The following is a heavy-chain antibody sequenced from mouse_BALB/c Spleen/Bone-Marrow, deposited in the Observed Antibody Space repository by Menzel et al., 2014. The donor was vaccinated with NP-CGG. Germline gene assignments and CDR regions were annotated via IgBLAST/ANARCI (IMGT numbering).Heavy chain of an antibody. CDR2: IRNKANGYTI. V-gene: IGHV7-3*02. CDR1: GFTFTDYY. CDR3: ARDKGRVFFDY. J-gene: IGHJ2*01. Sequence: EVQVVESGGGLVQPGASLRLSCATSGFTFTDYYMNWVRQPPGKALEWLGFIRNKANGYTIEYSASVKGRFTISRDNSQNILYLQMNPLRAEDSATYYCARDKGRVFFDYWGQGTTLTVSS.